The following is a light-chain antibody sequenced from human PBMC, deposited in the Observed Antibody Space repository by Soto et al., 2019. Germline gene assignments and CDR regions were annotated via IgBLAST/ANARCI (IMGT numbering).Light chain of an antibody. J-gene: IGKJ1*01. CDR3: QQYDSYSLWT. V-gene: IGKV1-5*03. Sequence: DIQITQSPSALSGSVGDRVTITCRASQTISSWLAWYQQKPGKAPKLLIYKASTLESGVPSRFSGSGSGTQFTLTISSLQPDDFATYYCQQYDSYSLWTFGQGTKVDI. CDR2: KAS. CDR1: QTISSW.